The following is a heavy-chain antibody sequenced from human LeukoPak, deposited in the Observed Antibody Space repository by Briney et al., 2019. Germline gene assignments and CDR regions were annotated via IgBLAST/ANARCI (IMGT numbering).Heavy chain of an antibody. CDR2: IRFDGTNR. CDR1: GFTSRNHI. D-gene: IGHD3/OR15-3a*01. V-gene: IGHV3-30*02. CDR3: ARDAYHSGDLDQ. J-gene: IGHJ4*02. Sequence: GGSLRLSCAASGFTSRNHIMHWVRQAPGKGLEWVSFIRFDGTNRHYVDSVKGRFTISRDNPNNMLYLQMNSLKFDETAVYYCARDAYHSGDLDQWGEGTLVIVSS.